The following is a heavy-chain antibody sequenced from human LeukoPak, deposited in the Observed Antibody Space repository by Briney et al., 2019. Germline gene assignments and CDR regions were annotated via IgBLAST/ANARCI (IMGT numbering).Heavy chain of an antibody. CDR1: GGSISSSSYY. J-gene: IGHJ3*02. CDR3: ARERYYYDSSGYGDAFDI. CDR2: IYYSGST. Sequence: SETLSLTCTVSGGSISSSSYYWGWIRQPPGKGLEWIGSIYYSGSTYYNPSLKSRVTISVDTSKNQFSLKLSSVTAADTAVYYCARERYYYDSSGYGDAFDIWGQGTMVTVSS. V-gene: IGHV4-39*07. D-gene: IGHD3-22*01.